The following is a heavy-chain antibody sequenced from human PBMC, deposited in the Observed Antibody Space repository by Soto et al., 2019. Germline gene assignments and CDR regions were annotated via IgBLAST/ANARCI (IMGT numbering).Heavy chain of an antibody. D-gene: IGHD2-8*01. Sequence: ASVKASCKASGYTFSNYAITWVRQAPGQGLEWMGWISAYNGNTKYAQKFQGRVTMTTDTSTTTAHMELTSLRSDDTAVYYCARAGPSSTVYALIVHWVDPGG. V-gene: IGHV1-18*04. CDR2: ISAYNGNT. CDR1: GYTFSNYA. J-gene: IGHJ5*02. CDR3: ARAGPSSTVYALIVHWVDP.